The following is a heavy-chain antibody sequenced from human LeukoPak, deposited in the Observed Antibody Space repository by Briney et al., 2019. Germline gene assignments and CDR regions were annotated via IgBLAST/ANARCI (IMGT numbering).Heavy chain of an antibody. CDR2: IYTGGNT. CDR1: GFTVDSNY. J-gene: IGHJ4*02. D-gene: IGHD3-22*01. CDR3: ARGDDSGYYDYFDY. V-gene: IGHV3-53*01. Sequence: GGSLRLSCAASGFTVDSNYLSWVRQAPGKGLEWDSTIYTGGNTYYAASVKGRFTISRDFSKNTVFLHMNSLRAEDTATYYCARGDDSGYYDYFDYWGQGALVTVSS.